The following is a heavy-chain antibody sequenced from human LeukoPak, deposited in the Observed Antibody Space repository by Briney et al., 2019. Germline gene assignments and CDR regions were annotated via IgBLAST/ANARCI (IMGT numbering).Heavy chain of an antibody. J-gene: IGHJ4*02. CDR3: ARDVSSWLDN. D-gene: IGHD6-13*01. CDR2: IYSGGST. V-gene: IGHV3-66*01. CDR1: GFTVSSNY. Sequence: GGSLRLSCAASGFTVSSNYMTWVRQAPGKGLEWVSFIYSGGSTYYADSVKGRFTISRDNSKNTLYLQMNSLRAEDTAVYYCARDVSSWLDNWGQGTLVTVSS.